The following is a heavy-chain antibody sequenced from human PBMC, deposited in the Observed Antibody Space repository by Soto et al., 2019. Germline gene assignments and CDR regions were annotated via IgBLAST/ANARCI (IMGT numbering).Heavy chain of an antibody. CDR1: GFTFNTYA. CDR3: AKGFIVVVTAIRPDDNFDV. V-gene: IGHV3-23*01. CDR2: ISGGGGST. J-gene: IGHJ3*01. Sequence: EVQLLESGGGLVQPGGSLRLSCAASGFTFNTYAMNWVRQVPVKGLEWVASISGGGGSTYYADSVKGRFTISRDTSKNTLYLQMNSLSAEDTAVYYCAKGFIVVVTAIRPDDNFDVWGQGTMVTVSS. D-gene: IGHD2-21*02.